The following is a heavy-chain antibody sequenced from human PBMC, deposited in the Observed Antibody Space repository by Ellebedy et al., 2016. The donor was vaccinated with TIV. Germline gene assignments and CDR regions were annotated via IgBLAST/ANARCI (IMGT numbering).Heavy chain of an antibody. CDR2: IRSKANSYAT. J-gene: IGHJ3*02. Sequence: GGSLRLSCAASGFTFSGSAMHWVRQASGKGLEWVGRIRSKANSYATAYAASVKGRFTISRDDSKNTAYLQMNSLKTEDTAVYYCTRLRCIVGATCDAFDIWGQGTMVTVSS. CDR1: GFTFSGSA. CDR3: TRLRCIVGATCDAFDI. V-gene: IGHV3-73*01. D-gene: IGHD1-26*01.